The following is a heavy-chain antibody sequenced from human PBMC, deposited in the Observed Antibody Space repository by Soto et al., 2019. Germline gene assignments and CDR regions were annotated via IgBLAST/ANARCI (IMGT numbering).Heavy chain of an antibody. V-gene: IGHV3-23*01. CDR3: AKALAVGSVSPHYSCYGLDV. CDR1: GFTFGAYA. J-gene: IGHJ6*02. D-gene: IGHD4-17*01. CDR2: ISGNGEKT. Sequence: DVQLSESGGDLVQPGESLRVSCAASGFTFGAYAMTWVRQAPGKGLQWVSTISGNGEKTYYADSMQGRFTISRDNSRHTLLLQRKSLRDEDTAIYYCAKALAVGSVSPHYSCYGLDVWGPGSTVTVSS.